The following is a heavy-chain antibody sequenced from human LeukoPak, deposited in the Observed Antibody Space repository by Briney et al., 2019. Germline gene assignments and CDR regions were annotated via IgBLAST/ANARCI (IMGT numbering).Heavy chain of an antibody. D-gene: IGHD3-22*01. CDR2: ITSSSSYT. J-gene: IGHJ4*02. CDR3: AKDPYDISGYYYGPTGGVDY. CDR1: GFTFSTYN. V-gene: IGHV3-21*01. Sequence: GGSLRLSCAASGFTFSTYNMNWVRQAPGKGLEWVSSITSSSSYTFYADSVKGRFTISRDNAKNSLYLQMNSLRAEDTAIYYCAKDPYDISGYYYGPTGGVDYWGQGTLVTVSS.